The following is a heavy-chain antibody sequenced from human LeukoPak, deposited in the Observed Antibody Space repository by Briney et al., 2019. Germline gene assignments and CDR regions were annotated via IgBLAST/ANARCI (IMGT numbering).Heavy chain of an antibody. CDR2: ISGSGGST. CDR1: GFTFSSYA. CDR3: AKDLKMILDAFDI. Sequence: GGSLRLPCAASGFTFSSYAMSWVRQAPGKGLEWVSAISGSGGSTYYADSVKGRFTISRDNSKNTLYLQMNSLRAEDTAVYYCAKDLKMILDAFDIWGQGTMVTVSS. V-gene: IGHV3-23*01. D-gene: IGHD3-22*01. J-gene: IGHJ3*02.